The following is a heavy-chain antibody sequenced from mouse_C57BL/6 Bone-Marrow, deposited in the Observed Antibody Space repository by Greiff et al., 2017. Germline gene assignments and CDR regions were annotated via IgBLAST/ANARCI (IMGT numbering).Heavy chain of an antibody. V-gene: IGHV1-82*01. Sequence: QVQLQQSGPELVKPGASVKISCKASGYAFSSSWMNWVKQRPGKGLEWIGRIYPGDGDTNYNGKFKGKDTLTADKSSSTAYMQLSSLTSEDSAVXVCASYGRAWFAYWGQGTLVTVSA. CDR1: GYAFSSSW. D-gene: IGHD1-1*01. CDR2: IYPGDGDT. J-gene: IGHJ3*01. CDR3: ASYGRAWFAY.